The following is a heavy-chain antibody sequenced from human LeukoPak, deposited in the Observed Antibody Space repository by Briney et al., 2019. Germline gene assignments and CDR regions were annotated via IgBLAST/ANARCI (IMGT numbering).Heavy chain of an antibody. CDR1: GFGLSVLS. V-gene: IGHV1-24*01. CDR3: ITDSGRSYFYFNF. CDR2: IRPETGEP. Sequence: ASVKVSCKISGFGLSVLSIHWMRQAPGKGLEWVGGIRPETGEPIYAQKFQGRVTVTEDTVTDTGYMELRSLTSDDTAVYFCITDSGRSYFYFNFWGQGTLVTVSS. J-gene: IGHJ4*02. D-gene: IGHD3-10*01.